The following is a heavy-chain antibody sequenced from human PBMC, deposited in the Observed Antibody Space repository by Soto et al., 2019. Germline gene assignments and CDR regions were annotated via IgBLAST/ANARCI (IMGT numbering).Heavy chain of an antibody. D-gene: IGHD6-19*01. CDR2: IYHSGAT. V-gene: IGHV4-4*02. CDR3: ARAGLGHAFAF. Sequence: SETLSLTCAVSGDSMNNNNWWSWVRQSPRKGLEWIAEIYHSGATNYNPSLQSRVTISIDKSEKQFSLKLNSVTAADTAVYYCARAGLGHAFAFWGQGALVTGSS. J-gene: IGHJ4*02. CDR1: GDSMNNNNW.